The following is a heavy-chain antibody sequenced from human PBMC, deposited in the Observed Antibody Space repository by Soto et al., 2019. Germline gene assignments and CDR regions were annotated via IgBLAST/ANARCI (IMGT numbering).Heavy chain of an antibody. CDR1: GYTFTSYA. J-gene: IGHJ4*02. CDR2: INAGNGNT. D-gene: IGHD3-22*01. V-gene: IGHV1-3*01. Sequence: QVQLVQSGAEVKKPGASVKVSCKASGYTFTSYAMHWVRQAPGQRLEWMGWINAGNGNTKYSQRYQGRVTITRDTSASTAYMELSSLRSEDTAVDYCAECLSNYYDGSGSYEDWGQGTLVTVSS. CDR3: AECLSNYYDGSGSYED.